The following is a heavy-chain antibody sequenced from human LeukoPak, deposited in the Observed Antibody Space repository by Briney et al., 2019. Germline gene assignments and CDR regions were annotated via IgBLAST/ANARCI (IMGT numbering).Heavy chain of an antibody. J-gene: IGHJ4*02. CDR1: GFTFSSYA. CDR2: ISYDGSNK. V-gene: IGHV3-30-3*01. CDR3: AREARGCSGGSCYVAFDY. Sequence: PGRSLRLSCAASGFTFSSYAMHWVRQAPGKGLEWVAVISYDGSNKYYADSVKGRFTISRDNSKNTLCLQMNSLRAEDTAVYYCAREARGCSGGSCYVAFDYWGQGTLVTVSS. D-gene: IGHD2-15*01.